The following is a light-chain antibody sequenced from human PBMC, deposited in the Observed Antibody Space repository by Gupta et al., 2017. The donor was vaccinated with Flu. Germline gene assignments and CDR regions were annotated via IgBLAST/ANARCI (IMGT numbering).Light chain of an antibody. Sequence: SSDVGVYNYVSWYQQHPGKAPKLMIYEVSNRPSGVSNRFSGSKSGNSASLTISSLQAEDEADYYCSSYTSSSTLYVSGTGTKVTVL. V-gene: IGLV2-14*01. J-gene: IGLJ1*01. CDR1: SSDVGVYNY. CDR2: EVS. CDR3: SSYTSSSTLYV.